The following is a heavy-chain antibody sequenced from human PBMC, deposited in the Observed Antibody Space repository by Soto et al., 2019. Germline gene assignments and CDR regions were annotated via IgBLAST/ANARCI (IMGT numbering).Heavy chain of an antibody. D-gene: IGHD3-3*01. V-gene: IGHV4-34*01. Sequence: SETLSLTCTVYGGSFSGYYWNWIRQPPGKGLEWIGEIDHSGYTNYNPSLKSRVTISVDTSKNQFSLRLTSVTAADTAVYYCARVRDWFDPWGQGTLVTVSS. J-gene: IGHJ5*02. CDR1: GGSFSGYY. CDR3: ARVRDWFDP. CDR2: IDHSGYT.